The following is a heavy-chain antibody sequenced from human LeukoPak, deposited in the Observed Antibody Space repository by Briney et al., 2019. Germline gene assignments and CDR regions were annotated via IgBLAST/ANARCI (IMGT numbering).Heavy chain of an antibody. CDR2: ISGSGGST. V-gene: IGHV3-23*01. CDR3: AREVRAVASFDC. J-gene: IGHJ4*02. Sequence: GGSLRLSCAASGFTFSSYAMSWVRQAPGKGLEWVSAISGSGGSTYYADSVKGRFTISRDNAKNSLYLQMNSLRSEDTAVYYCAREVRAVASFDCWGQGTLVTVSS. CDR1: GFTFSSYA. D-gene: IGHD6-19*01.